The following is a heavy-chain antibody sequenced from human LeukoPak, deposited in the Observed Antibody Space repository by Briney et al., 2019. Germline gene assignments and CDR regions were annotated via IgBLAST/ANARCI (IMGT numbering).Heavy chain of an antibody. V-gene: IGHV3-23*01. CDR1: GFTFSSYA. CDR3: AKDIDPSPYSSSWNY. J-gene: IGHJ4*02. D-gene: IGHD6-13*01. Sequence: GGSLRLSCAASGFTFSSYAMSWVRQAPGKGLEWVSAISGSGGSTYYADSVKGRFTISRDNSKYTLYLQMDSLRAEDTAVYYCAKDIDPSPYSSSWNYWGQGTLVTVSS. CDR2: ISGSGGST.